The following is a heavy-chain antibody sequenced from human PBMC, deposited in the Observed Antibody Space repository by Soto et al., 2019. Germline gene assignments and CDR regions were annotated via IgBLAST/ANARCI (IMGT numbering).Heavy chain of an antibody. V-gene: IGHV4-39*01. CDR2: IYYSGST. Sequence: QLQLQESGPGLVKSSETLSLTCTVSGGSISSSSYFWGWIRQPPGKGLEWIGSIYYSGSTYYNPSLKSRVTMSVDTSKKQFSLKLSSVTAADTPVYYCARQGAYSHDSSGYEFDYWGQGTLVTVSS. D-gene: IGHD3-22*01. J-gene: IGHJ4*02. CDR1: GGSISSSSYF. CDR3: ARQGAYSHDSSGYEFDY.